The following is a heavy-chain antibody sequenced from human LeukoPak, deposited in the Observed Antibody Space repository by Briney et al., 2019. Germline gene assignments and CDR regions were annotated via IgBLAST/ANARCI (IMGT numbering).Heavy chain of an antibody. Sequence: GGSLRLSCAASGFAFSIYSMNWVRQAPGKGLEWVSYISSSSSTIYYADSVKGRFTISRDNAKNSLYLQMNSLRAEDTAVYYCGSNPFSGSPGWGQGTLDVVSS. CDR3: GSNPFSGSPG. J-gene: IGHJ4*02. CDR1: GFAFSIYS. D-gene: IGHD1-26*01. CDR2: ISSSSSTI. V-gene: IGHV3-48*04.